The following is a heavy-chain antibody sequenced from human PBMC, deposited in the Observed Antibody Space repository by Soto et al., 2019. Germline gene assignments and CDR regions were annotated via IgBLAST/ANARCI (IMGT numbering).Heavy chain of an antibody. V-gene: IGHV3-23*01. CDR2: SSGSGGST. Sequence: PGLSVRLSCAASGFTFSSYAMSRVRQAPGKGLEWVSASSGSGGSTYYADSVKGRFTISRDNSKNTLYLQMNSLRAEDTAVYYCVNAWLGAYSYGSGDVYYLVKRGKGTLLTVSS. D-gene: IGHD5-18*01. CDR1: GFTFSSYA. CDR3: VNAWLGAYSYGSGDVYYLVK. J-gene: IGHJ4*02.